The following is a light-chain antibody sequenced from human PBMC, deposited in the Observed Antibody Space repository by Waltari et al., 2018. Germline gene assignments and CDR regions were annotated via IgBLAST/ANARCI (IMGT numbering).Light chain of an antibody. J-gene: IGKJ4*01. CDR3: QQYNDWPPLT. CDR1: RSVNRV. CDR2: GAS. Sequence: EVVMTQSPATLSVSPGERVTLSCRASRSVNRVVAWYQQKPGQAPRLLIYGASTRATGIPARFSVSGSRTEFALTISSLQSEDFAVYYCQQYNDWPPLTFGGGTKLEIK. V-gene: IGKV3-15*01.